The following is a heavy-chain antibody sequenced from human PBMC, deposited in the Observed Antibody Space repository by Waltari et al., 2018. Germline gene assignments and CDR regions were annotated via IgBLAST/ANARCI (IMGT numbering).Heavy chain of an antibody. CDR1: GGPFSSYT. D-gene: IGHD3-22*01. V-gene: IGHV1-69*02. CDR2: IIPILGIA. Sequence: QVQLVQSGAEVKKPGSSVKVSCKASGGPFSSYTISWVRQAPGQGLEWMGRIIPILGIANYAQKFQGRVTITADKSTSTAYMELSSLRSEDTAVYYCARVLDYYDSSGYYYWGQGTLVTVSS. J-gene: IGHJ4*02. CDR3: ARVLDYYDSSGYYY.